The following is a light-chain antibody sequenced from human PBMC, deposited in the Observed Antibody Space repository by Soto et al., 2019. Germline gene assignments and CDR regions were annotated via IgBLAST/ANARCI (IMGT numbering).Light chain of an antibody. V-gene: IGKV3-15*01. J-gene: IGKJ5*01. Sequence: EIVMTQSPATLSVSPGERATLSCRASQSVSSNLAWYQQKPGQAPRLLIYGSSTRATGIPARFSGSGSGTEFTLTINILQSEDFAVYYCQQRSNWPHSITFGQGTRLEIK. CDR3: QQRSNWPHSIT. CDR2: GSS. CDR1: QSVSSN.